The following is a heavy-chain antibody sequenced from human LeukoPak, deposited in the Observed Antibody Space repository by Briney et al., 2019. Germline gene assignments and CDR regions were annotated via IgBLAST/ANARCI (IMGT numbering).Heavy chain of an antibody. Sequence: AASVKLSCKASGYTFTGSYMHWVRQAPGQGFEWIGWISPASGATKYAQNFQGRVTLTTDTSITTAYMELSSLTSDDTASYYCANEHGGWGQGTPVTVSS. CDR2: ISPASGAT. D-gene: IGHD3-16*01. CDR1: GYTFTGSY. V-gene: IGHV1-2*02. J-gene: IGHJ4*02. CDR3: ANEHGG.